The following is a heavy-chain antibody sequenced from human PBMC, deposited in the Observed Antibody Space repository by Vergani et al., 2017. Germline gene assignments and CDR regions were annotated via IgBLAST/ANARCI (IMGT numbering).Heavy chain of an antibody. D-gene: IGHD1-26*01. V-gene: IGHV3-53*01. Sequence: EVQLVESGGGLIQPGGSLRLSCAASGFTVSSSYMSWVRQAPGKGLEWVSVIYSGGSTYYADSVKGRFTISRDNSKNTLYLQMNSLRAEDTAVYYCARVGWELPHAEYFQHWGQGTLVTVSS. J-gene: IGHJ1*01. CDR3: ARVGWELPHAEYFQH. CDR1: GFTVSSSY. CDR2: IYSGGST.